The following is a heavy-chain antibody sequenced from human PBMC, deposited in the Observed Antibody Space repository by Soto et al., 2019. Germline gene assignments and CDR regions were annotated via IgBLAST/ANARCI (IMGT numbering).Heavy chain of an antibody. CDR2: IYYSGST. V-gene: IGHV4-39*01. Sequence: SETLSLTCTVSGGSISSSSYYWGWIRQPPGKGLEWIGSIYYSGSTYYNPALKSRVTISVDTSKNQFSLKLSSVTAAETAVYYCARLYYYGSGSYYNLTGLYTWFDPWGQGTLVTVSS. D-gene: IGHD3-10*01. CDR3: ARLYYYGSGSYYNLTGLYTWFDP. CDR1: GGSISSSSYY. J-gene: IGHJ5*02.